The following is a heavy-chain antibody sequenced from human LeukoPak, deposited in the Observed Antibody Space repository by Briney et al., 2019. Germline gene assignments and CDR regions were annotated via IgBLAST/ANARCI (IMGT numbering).Heavy chain of an antibody. Sequence: GGSLRLSCAASGFTFSSYWMSWVRQAPGKGLEWVANIKQDGSEKYYVDSVKGRFTISRDNAKNSLYLQMNSLRAEDTAVYYCVREGFGEFIDYWGQGTLVTVSS. CDR1: GFTFSSYW. D-gene: IGHD3-10*01. CDR2: IKQDGSEK. V-gene: IGHV3-7*01. CDR3: VREGFGEFIDY. J-gene: IGHJ4*02.